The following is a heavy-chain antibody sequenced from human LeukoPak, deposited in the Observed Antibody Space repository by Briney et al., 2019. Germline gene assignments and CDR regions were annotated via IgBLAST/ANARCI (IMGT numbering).Heavy chain of an antibody. D-gene: IGHD3-16*02. CDR3: AKDDRAMITFGGVID. CDR1: GFTFSSYS. Sequence: GGSLRLSCAASGFTFSSYSMNWVRQAPGKGLEWVSGISWNSGSIGYADSVKGRFTISRDNAKNSLYLQMNSLRAEDMALYYCAKDDRAMITFGGVIDWGQGTLVTVSS. V-gene: IGHV3-9*03. J-gene: IGHJ4*02. CDR2: ISWNSGSI.